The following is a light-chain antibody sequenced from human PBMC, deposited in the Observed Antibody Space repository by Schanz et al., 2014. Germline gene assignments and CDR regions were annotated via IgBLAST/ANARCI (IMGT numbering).Light chain of an antibody. Sequence: QSALTQPASVSGSPGQSITISCTGTSSDVGSYNLVSWYQQHPGKAPKLMIYEGSKRPSGVSNRFSGSKSDVTASLTISGLQAEDEADYYCSSYTVTSTLVFGGGTKLTVL. V-gene: IGLV2-14*02. CDR3: SSYTVTSTLV. CDR2: EGS. J-gene: IGLJ2*01. CDR1: SSDVGSYNL.